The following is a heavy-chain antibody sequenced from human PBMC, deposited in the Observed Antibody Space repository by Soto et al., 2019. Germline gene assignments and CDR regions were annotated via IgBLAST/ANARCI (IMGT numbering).Heavy chain of an antibody. J-gene: IGHJ4*02. CDR3: ARSGDNFNVLDY. V-gene: IGHV3-11*06. CDR1: GFTFSDYY. CDR2: SSNSGTFA. D-gene: IGHD1-1*01. Sequence: QVHLVESGGGLVKPGGSLRLSCAASGFTFSDYYMSWVRQAPGRGLEWISYSSNSGTFARYATSVKGRFSISRDSANNSLYLEMNSLRVEDTAVYYCARSGDNFNVLDYWGQGTPVTVSS.